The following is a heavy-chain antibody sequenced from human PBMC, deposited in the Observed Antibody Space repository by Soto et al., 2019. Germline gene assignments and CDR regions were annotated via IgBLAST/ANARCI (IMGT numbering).Heavy chain of an antibody. D-gene: IGHD6-13*01. CDR1: GYTFTSYY. V-gene: IGHV1-46*03. J-gene: IGHJ3*02. Sequence: ASVKVSCKASGYTFTSYYMHWVRQVPGQGLEWMVIINPSGGSTSYPQKFQGRVTLTRDTSTSTVYMELSSLRSDDTALYYCARDRAPISAAGGAFDIWGQGTLVTVSS. CDR2: INPSGGST. CDR3: ARDRAPISAAGGAFDI.